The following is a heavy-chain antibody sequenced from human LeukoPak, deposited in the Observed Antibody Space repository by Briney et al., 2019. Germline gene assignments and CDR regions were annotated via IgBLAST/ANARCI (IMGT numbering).Heavy chain of an antibody. CDR1: GFTFSSYS. CDR3: AKRTSSWSELDY. Sequence: GGSLRLSCEVSGFTFSSYSMNWVRQAPGKGLEWVAFIRYDGSDKYYSDSVKGRFTISRDNSKNSLYLQLNSLRAEDTAVYYCAKRTSSWSELDYWGQGTLVTVSS. CDR2: IRYDGSDK. J-gene: IGHJ4*02. D-gene: IGHD6-13*01. V-gene: IGHV3-30*02.